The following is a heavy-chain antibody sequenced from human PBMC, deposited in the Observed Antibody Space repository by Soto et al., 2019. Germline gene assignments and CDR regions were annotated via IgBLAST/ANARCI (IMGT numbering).Heavy chain of an antibody. CDR1: GFTFSSYG. D-gene: IGHD1-1*01. J-gene: IGHJ4*02. V-gene: IGHV3-30*18. Sequence: QVQLVESGGGVVQPGRSLRLSCAASGFTFSSYGMHWVRQAPGKGLEWVAVISYDGSNKYYADSVKGRFTISRDNSKNTLYLQMNSLRAEDAAVYYCAKDSRTMAGRGYWGQGTLVTVSS. CDR3: AKDSRTMAGRGY. CDR2: ISYDGSNK.